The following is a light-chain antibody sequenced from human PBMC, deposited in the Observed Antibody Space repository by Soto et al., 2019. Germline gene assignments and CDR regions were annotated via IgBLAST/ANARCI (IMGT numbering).Light chain of an antibody. CDR2: GAS. CDR3: QQYGTSPWT. CDR1: QSVSSN. Sequence: EIVMTLSPATLSVSQGERATLSCRASQSVSSNLAWYQQKPGQAPRLLIYGASSRATGIPDRFSGSGSGTDFTLTISRLEPEDFAVYYCQQYGTSPWTFGQGTKVDIK. J-gene: IGKJ1*01. V-gene: IGKV3-20*01.